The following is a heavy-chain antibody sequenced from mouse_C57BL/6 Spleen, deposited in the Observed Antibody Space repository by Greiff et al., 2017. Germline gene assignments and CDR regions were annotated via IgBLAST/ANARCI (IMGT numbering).Heavy chain of an antibody. D-gene: IGHD2-2*01. J-gene: IGHJ4*01. Sequence: QVQLKESGAELVRPGTSVKVSCKASGYAFTNYLIEWVKQRPGQGLEWIGVINPGSGGTNYNEKFKGKATLTADKSSSTAYMQLSSLTSEDSAVYFCARERMVTTRAMDYWGQGTSVTVSS. CDR1: GYAFTNYL. CDR2: INPGSGGT. CDR3: ARERMVTTRAMDY. V-gene: IGHV1-54*01.